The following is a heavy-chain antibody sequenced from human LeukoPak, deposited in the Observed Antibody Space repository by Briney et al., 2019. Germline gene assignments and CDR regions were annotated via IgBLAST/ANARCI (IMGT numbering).Heavy chain of an antibody. CDR1: GGSISSYY. V-gene: IGHV4-59*08. Sequence: SETLSLTCTVSGGSISSYYWSWIRQPPGRGLEWIGYIYYSGGTNYNPSLKSRVTISVDTSRNQFSLNLSSVTAADTAVYYCVRAGYSRGTGYYFDYWGQGTLVTVSS. J-gene: IGHJ4*02. D-gene: IGHD5-18*01. CDR2: IYYSGGT. CDR3: VRAGYSRGTGYYFDY.